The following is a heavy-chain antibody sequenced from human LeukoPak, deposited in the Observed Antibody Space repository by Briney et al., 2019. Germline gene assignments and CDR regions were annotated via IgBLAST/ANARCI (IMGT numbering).Heavy chain of an antibody. J-gene: IGHJ4*02. D-gene: IGHD1-26*01. CDR2: IIPVFGTA. Sequence: SVKVSCKASGGTFSSYAISWVRQAPGQGLEWMGGIIPVFGTANYAQKFQGRVTITADESTSTAYMELSSLRSEDTAVYYCARVGSVGATNYFDYWGQGTLVTVSS. V-gene: IGHV1-69*13. CDR3: ARVGSVGATNYFDY. CDR1: GGTFSSYA.